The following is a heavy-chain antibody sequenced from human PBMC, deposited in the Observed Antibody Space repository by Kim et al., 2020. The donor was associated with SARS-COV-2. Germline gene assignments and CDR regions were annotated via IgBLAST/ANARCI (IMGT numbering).Heavy chain of an antibody. V-gene: IGHV1-18*04. J-gene: IGHJ3*02. CDR3: AGARNYDFTFDI. Sequence: ASVKVSCKASGYTFTSYGISWVRQAPGQGLEWMGWISAYNGNTNYAQKLQGRVTMTTDTSTSTAYMELRSLRSDDTAVYYCAGARNYDFTFDIWGQGTMVTVSS. CDR2: ISAYNGNT. CDR1: GYTFTSYG. D-gene: IGHD3-3*01.